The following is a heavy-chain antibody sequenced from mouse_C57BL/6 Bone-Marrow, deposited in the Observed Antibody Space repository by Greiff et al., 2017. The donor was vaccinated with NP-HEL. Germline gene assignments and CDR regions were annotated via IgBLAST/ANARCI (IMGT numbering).Heavy chain of an antibody. Sequence: VQLQQPGAELVMPGASVKLSCKASGYTFTSYWMHWVKQRPGQGLEWIGEIDPSDSYTNYNQKCKGKSTLTVDKSSSTAYMQLSSLTSEDSAVYDCARGVYWGQGTLVTVSA. CDR2: IDPSDSYT. V-gene: IGHV1-69*01. CDR3: ARGVY. J-gene: IGHJ3*01. CDR1: GYTFTSYW.